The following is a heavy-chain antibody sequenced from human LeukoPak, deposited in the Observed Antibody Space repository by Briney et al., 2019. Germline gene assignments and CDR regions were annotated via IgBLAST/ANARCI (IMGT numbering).Heavy chain of an antibody. CDR1: GFTFDDYG. D-gene: IGHD3-10*01. V-gene: IGHV3-15*01. J-gene: IGHJ4*02. CDR3: TAMVRGD. Sequence: GGSLRLSCAASGFTFDDYGMSWVRQAPGKGLEWVGRIKSKTDGGTTDYAAPVKGRFTISRDDSKNTLYLQMNSLKTEDTAVYYCTAMVRGDWGQGTLVTVSS. CDR2: IKSKTDGGTT.